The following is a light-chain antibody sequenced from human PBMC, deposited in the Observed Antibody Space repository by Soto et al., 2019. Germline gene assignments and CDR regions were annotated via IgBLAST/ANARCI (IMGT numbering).Light chain of an antibody. Sequence: DIQMTQSPSTLSGSVGARVTITCRASQTISSWLAWYQQKPGKAPKLLIYKSSTLKSGVPSRFNGSGSGTEFTLTISSLQPDDFATYYCQHYNSYSEAFGQRTKVELK. J-gene: IGKJ1*01. V-gene: IGKV1-5*03. CDR2: KSS. CDR1: QTISSW. CDR3: QHYNSYSEA.